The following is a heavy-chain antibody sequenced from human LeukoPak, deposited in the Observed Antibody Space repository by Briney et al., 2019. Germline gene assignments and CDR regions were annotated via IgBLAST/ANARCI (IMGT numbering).Heavy chain of an antibody. CDR2: ISSTSSYI. J-gene: IGHJ3*02. CDR3: AREGGNPDAFDI. Sequence: GGSLRLSCAASGFTLSTYTMNWVRQAPGKGLEWVSSISSTSSYIYYADSVKGRFTISRDNAKNSLYLQMNNLRAEDTAVYYCAREGGNPDAFDIWGQGTMVTVSS. D-gene: IGHD4-23*01. CDR1: GFTLSTYT. V-gene: IGHV3-21*01.